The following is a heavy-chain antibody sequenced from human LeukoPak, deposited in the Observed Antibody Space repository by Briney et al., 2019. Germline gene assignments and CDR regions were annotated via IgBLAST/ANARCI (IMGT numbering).Heavy chain of an antibody. CDR3: ARAPYYYDSSGYSSPFDY. Sequence: GGSLRLSCAASGFTFSSYSMNWVRQAPGKGLEWVSYISSSSSTIYYADSVKGRFTISRDNAKNSLYLQMNSLRAEDTAVYYCARAPYYYDSSGYSSPFDYWGQGTLVTVSS. J-gene: IGHJ4*02. D-gene: IGHD3-22*01. CDR2: ISSSSSTI. V-gene: IGHV3-48*04. CDR1: GFTFSSYS.